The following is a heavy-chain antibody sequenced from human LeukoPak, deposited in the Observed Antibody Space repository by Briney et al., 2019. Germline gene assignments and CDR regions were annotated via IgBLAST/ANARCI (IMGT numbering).Heavy chain of an antibody. D-gene: IGHD3-22*01. J-gene: IGHJ4*02. CDR1: GYTFSSYW. V-gene: IGHV3-7*04. CDR3: ARGSHYYDSSGYYAAGY. CDR2: IKQDGSEK. Sequence: GGSLRLSCAASGYTFSSYWMSWVRQAPGKGLEWVANIKQDGSEKYYVDSVKGRFTISRDDAKNSLYLQMNSLRAEDTAVYYCARGSHYYDSSGYYAAGYWGQGTLVTVSS.